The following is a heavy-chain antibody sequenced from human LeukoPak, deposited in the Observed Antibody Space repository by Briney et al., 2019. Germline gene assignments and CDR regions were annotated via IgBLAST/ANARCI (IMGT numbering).Heavy chain of an antibody. Sequence: GASVKVSCKASGYTFTGYYMHWVRQAPGQGLEWMGWINPNSGGTNYAQKFQGRVTMTRDTSISTAYMELSRLRSDDTALYYCARSGIYYDILTGYQPLRWFDPWGQGTLVTVSS. CDR3: ARSGIYYDILTGYQPLRWFDP. D-gene: IGHD3-9*01. J-gene: IGHJ5*02. CDR2: INPNSGGT. CDR1: GYTFTGYY. V-gene: IGHV1-2*02.